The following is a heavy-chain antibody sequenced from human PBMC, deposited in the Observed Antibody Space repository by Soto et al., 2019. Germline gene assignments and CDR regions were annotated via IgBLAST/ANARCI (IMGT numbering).Heavy chain of an antibody. D-gene: IGHD6-13*01. Sequence: GGSLRLSCAASGFTFSNYGMHWVRQAPGKGLEWVAVIWSDGIYKDYGDSVKGRFTVTRDNAKNTVYLQMNSLRAEDTAVYYCAKDQGRSWYEIDYWGKGTLVTVSS. CDR3: AKDQGRSWYEIDY. CDR2: IWSDGIYK. V-gene: IGHV3-33*06. CDR1: GFTFSNYG. J-gene: IGHJ4*02.